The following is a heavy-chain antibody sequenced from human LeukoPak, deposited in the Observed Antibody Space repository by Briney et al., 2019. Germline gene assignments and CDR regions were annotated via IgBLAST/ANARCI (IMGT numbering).Heavy chain of an antibody. V-gene: IGHV3-21*01. CDR2: ISSSSIYI. J-gene: IGHJ4*02. CDR1: GFTFSSYW. D-gene: IGHD3-3*01. Sequence: PGGSLRLSCAASGFTFSSYWMSWVRQAPGKGLAWVSSISSSSIYIYYADSVKGRFTISRDNAKNSLYLQMNSLRAEDTAVYYCARSSDFWSGYWYYFDHWGQGTLVSVSS. CDR3: ARSSDFWSGYWYYFDH.